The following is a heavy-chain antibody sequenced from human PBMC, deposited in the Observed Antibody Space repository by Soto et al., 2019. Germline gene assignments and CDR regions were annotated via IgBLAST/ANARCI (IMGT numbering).Heavy chain of an antibody. CDR1: GFTFSKYW. CDR2: ISSDGTTT. Sequence: EVQLVESGGGLVQPGKALRLSCAASGFTFSKYWMHWVRQAPGKGPVWVSYISSDGTTTDYADSVKGRFTISRDNAKNTQYLQMDSLRVEDTAVYYCAIQDCTNDVCLEAAVTVGGALEYWGQGAQVTVSS. J-gene: IGHJ4*02. D-gene: IGHD2-8*01. CDR3: AIQDCTNDVCLEAAVTVGGALEY. V-gene: IGHV3-74*01.